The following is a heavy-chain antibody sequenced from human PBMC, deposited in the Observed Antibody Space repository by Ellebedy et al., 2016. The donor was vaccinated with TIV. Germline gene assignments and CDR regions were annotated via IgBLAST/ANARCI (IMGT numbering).Heavy chain of an antibody. CDR3: ARDRSGGSSVAGFLDF. J-gene: IGHJ4*02. Sequence: GGSLRLSCEASGFTFSNYAVSWVRQTPGRGLEWVSSISGSGSRSFYADSVKGRFAISRDNAKNTLYLQMNSLRAEDTAVYYCARDRSGGSSVAGFLDFWGQGTLVTVSS. CDR1: GFTFSNYA. CDR2: ISGSGSRS. V-gene: IGHV3-23*01. D-gene: IGHD6-19*01.